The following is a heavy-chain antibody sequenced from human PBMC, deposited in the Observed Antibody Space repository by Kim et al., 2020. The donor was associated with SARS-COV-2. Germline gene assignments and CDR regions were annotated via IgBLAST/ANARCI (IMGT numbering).Heavy chain of an antibody. Sequence: RTSYADSGKGRFTISRDNAQNTLYLQMNSLRAEDTAVYYCGRFGGEDYWGQGTLVTVSS. J-gene: IGHJ4*02. V-gene: IGHV3-74*01. CDR3: GRFGGEDY. CDR2: RT. D-gene: IGHD3-10*01.